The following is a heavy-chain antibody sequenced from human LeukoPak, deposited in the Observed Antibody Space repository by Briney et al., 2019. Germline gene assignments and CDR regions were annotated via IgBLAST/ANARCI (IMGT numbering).Heavy chain of an antibody. CDR1: GFTFSSFP. CDR2: INSVNNYI. D-gene: IGHD6-6*01. CDR3: AAYSSCDY. Sequence: GGSLRLSCAASGFTFSSFPMNWVRQAPGKGLEWVSSINSVNNYIYYADSVKGRFTISRDNTKNTLYLQMNSLRAEDTAVYYCAAYSSCDYWGQGTLVTVSS. V-gene: IGHV3-21*04. J-gene: IGHJ4*02.